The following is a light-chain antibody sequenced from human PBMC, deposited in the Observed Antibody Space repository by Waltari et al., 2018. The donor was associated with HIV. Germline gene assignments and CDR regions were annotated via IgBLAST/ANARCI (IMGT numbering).Light chain of an antibody. CDR1: ALPKQY. V-gene: IGLV3-25*03. Sequence: SYELTQPPSVSVSPGQPARITCPGNALPKQYAYWFQQTPGQAPVLVIYQATERPSGIPERLSGSSLGTMVTLTITGVQAEDEADYYCQSTDRSGTYWVVGGGTKLTVL. CDR2: QAT. J-gene: IGLJ3*02. CDR3: QSTDRSGTYWV.